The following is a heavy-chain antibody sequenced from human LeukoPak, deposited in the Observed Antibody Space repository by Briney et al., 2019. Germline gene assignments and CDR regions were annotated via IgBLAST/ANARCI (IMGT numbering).Heavy chain of an antibody. CDR3: AKDGSIAAFFDY. V-gene: IGHV3-23*01. Sequence: GGSLRLSCAASGFTFSSYAMNWVRQAPGKGLEWVSSITGSGGSTYYADSVKGRFTISRDNSKNTLYLQMNSLRAEDTAIYYCAKDGSIAAFFDYWGQGTLVTVSS. J-gene: IGHJ4*02. CDR1: GFTFSSYA. D-gene: IGHD6-6*01. CDR2: ITGSGGST.